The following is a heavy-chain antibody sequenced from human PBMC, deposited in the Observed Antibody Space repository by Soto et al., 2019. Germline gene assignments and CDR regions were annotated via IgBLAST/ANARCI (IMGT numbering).Heavy chain of an antibody. Sequence: EVQLLESGGGLVQPGGSLTLSCAASGFRFRDYTMSWVRQAPGKVLESISVILSDYNAYYTDSVRGRFTISRDSSKNTLYLEMNSLRAEDTAVYYCTRRVYGYFDYWGQGALVTVSS. CDR2: ILSDYNA. CDR1: GFRFRDYT. J-gene: IGHJ4*02. D-gene: IGHD3-10*01. CDR3: TRRVYGYFDY. V-gene: IGHV3-23*05.